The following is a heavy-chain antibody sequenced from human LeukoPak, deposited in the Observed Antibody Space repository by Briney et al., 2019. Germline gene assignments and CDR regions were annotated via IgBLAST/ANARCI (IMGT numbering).Heavy chain of an antibody. Sequence: SETLSLTCTVSGGSISSYYWSWIRQPAGKGLEWIGRIYTSGSTNYNPSLKSRVTISVDTSKNQFSLKLSSVTAADTAVYYCARTDVDTAIGWWFDPWGQGTLVTVSS. CDR3: ARTDVDTAIGWWFDP. D-gene: IGHD5-18*01. CDR1: GGSISSYY. CDR2: IYTSGST. V-gene: IGHV4-4*07. J-gene: IGHJ5*02.